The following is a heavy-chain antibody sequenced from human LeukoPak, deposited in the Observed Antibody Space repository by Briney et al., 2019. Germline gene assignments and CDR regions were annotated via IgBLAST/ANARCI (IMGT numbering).Heavy chain of an antibody. CDR2: ISAYNGNT. CDR1: GYTFTSYG. V-gene: IGHV1-18*01. D-gene: IGHD3-3*01. J-gene: IGHJ6*02. CDR3: ARELRDYDFWSGKDYYYGMDV. Sequence: ASVKVSCKASGYTFTSYGISGVRQAPGQGLEWMAWISAYNGNTNYAQKLQGRVTMTTDTSTSTAYMELRSLRSDDTAVYYCARELRDYDFWSGKDYYYGMDVWGQGTTVTVSS.